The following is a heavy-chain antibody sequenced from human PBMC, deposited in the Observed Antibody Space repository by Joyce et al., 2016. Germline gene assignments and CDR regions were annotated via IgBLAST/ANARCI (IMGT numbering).Heavy chain of an antibody. D-gene: IGHD4-23*01. CDR3: AGDYGGAFDV. CDR2: ITPVNGNT. CDR1: GYTFTYRY. Sequence: QRQLEQSGAEVKKAGSSVKVSCKAYGYTFTYRYLHWVRQAPGQALEWMVWITPVNGNTKYAQKCQDGVIITRDMTMSTAYMEMRSLRSEDTAMFYCAGDYGGAFDVWGPGKMIAVSS. J-gene: IGHJ3*01. V-gene: IGHV1-45*02.